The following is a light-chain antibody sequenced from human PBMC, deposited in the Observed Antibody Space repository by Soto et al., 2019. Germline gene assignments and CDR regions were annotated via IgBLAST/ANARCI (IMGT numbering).Light chain of an antibody. J-gene: IGLJ1*01. Sequence: QSVLTQPPSASGTPGQRVTISCSGSSPNIGSNTVNWYQQLPGTAPKLLIYGNSNRPSGVPDRFSGSKSGTSASLAITGLQAEDEADYYCSSYTSSSTHPYVFGTGTKVTVL. CDR3: SSYTSSSTHPYV. CDR2: GNS. CDR1: SPNIGSNT. V-gene: IGLV1-44*01.